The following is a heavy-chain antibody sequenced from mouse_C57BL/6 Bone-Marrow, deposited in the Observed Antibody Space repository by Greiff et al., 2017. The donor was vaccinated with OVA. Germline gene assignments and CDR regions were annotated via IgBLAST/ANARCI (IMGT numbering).Heavy chain of an antibody. D-gene: IGHD1-2*01. J-gene: IGHJ3*01. Sequence: EVQRVESGGDLVKPGGSLKLSCAASGFTFSSYGMSWVRQTPDKRLEWVATISSGGSYTYYPDSVKGRFTISRDNAKNTLYLQMSSLKSEDTAMYYCARRDYYGEGFAYWGQGTLVTVSA. V-gene: IGHV5-6*01. CDR1: GFTFSSYG. CDR3: ARRDYYGEGFAY. CDR2: ISSGGSYT.